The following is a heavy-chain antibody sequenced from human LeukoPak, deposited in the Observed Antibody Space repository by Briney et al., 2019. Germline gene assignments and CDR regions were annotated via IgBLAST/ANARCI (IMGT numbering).Heavy chain of an antibody. D-gene: IGHD3-9*01. Sequence: GGSLRLSCAASGFTFSSYAMSWVRQAPGKGLEWVSAISGRGGSTYYADSVKGRFTISRDNSKNTLYLQMNSLRAEETAVYYCARAARDYYDILTGYYNTWYFDLRGRGTLVTVSS. CDR1: GFTFSSYA. CDR2: ISGRGGST. CDR3: ARAARDYYDILTGYYNTWYFDL. J-gene: IGHJ2*01. V-gene: IGHV3-23*01.